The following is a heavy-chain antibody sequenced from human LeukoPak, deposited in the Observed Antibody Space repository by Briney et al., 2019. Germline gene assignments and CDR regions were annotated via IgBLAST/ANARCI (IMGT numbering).Heavy chain of an antibody. CDR3: TRETIGCTNGVSYDWLDP. D-gene: IGHD2-8*01. CDR2: IYTSGST. Sequence: PSETLSLTCTVSGGSISSGSYYWRWIRQPAGKGLEWIGRIYTSGSTNYNPSLKSRVTISVDTSKNQFSLKLGSVTARNMPVYYCTRETIGCTNGVSYDWLDPWGQGSLVTVSS. CDR1: GGSISSGSYY. J-gene: IGHJ5*02. V-gene: IGHV4-61*02.